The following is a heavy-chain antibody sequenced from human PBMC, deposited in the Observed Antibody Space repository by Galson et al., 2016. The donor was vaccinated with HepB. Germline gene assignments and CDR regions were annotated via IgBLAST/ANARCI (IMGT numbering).Heavy chain of an antibody. Sequence: SLRLSCAASGFSFSNYAMSWVRQAPGKGLEWVSGISDSGGSTYFADSVMGRFTISRDNPKNTLYLQMDSLRVDDTAVYYCAKGTTLQVHFGYFDHWGQGTLVTVSS. CDR1: GFSFSNYA. CDR3: AKGTTLQVHFGYFDH. J-gene: IGHJ4*02. V-gene: IGHV3-23*01. D-gene: IGHD1/OR15-1a*01. CDR2: ISDSGGST.